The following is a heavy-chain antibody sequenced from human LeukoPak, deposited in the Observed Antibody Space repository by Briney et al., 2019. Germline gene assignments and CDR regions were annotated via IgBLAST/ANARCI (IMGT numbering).Heavy chain of an antibody. D-gene: IGHD2-15*01. CDR1: GGSISSYY. Sequence: KPSETLSLTCTVSGGSISSYYWSWVRQPPGKGLEWIGYIYYSGSTNYNPSLKSRVTISVDTSKNQFSLKLSSVTAADTAVYYCARGDLYCSGGSCSDYWCQGTLVTVSS. J-gene: IGHJ4*02. CDR2: IYYSGST. CDR3: ARGDLYCSGGSCSDY. V-gene: IGHV4-59*01.